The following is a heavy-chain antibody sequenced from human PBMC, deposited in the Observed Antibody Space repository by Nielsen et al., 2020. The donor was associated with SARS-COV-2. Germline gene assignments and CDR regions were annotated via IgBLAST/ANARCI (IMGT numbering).Heavy chain of an antibody. Sequence: GESLKISCKGSGYSFTSYWIGWVRQMPGKGLEWMGIIYPGDSDTRYSPSFQGQVTISADKSISTAYLQWSSLKASDTAMYYCARHARDSTGTLDAFDIWGQGTMVTVSS. CDR2: IYPGDSDT. V-gene: IGHV5-51*01. CDR3: ARHARDSTGTLDAFDI. CDR1: GYSFTSYW. J-gene: IGHJ3*02. D-gene: IGHD1-1*01.